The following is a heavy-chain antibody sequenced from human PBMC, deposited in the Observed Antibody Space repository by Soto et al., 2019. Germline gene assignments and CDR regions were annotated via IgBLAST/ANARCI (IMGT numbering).Heavy chain of an antibody. V-gene: IGHV3-9*01. CDR3: AKDRGYSGYDSNPELDY. D-gene: IGHD5-12*01. Sequence: GGSLRLSCAASGFTFDDYAMHWVRQAPGKGLEWVSGISWNSGSIGYADSVKGRFTISRDNAKNSLYLQMNSLRAEDTALYYCAKDRGYSGYDSNPELDYWGQGTLVTVSS. CDR2: ISWNSGSI. CDR1: GFTFDDYA. J-gene: IGHJ4*02.